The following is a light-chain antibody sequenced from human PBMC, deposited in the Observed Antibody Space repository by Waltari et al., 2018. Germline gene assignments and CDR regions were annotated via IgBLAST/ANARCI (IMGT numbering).Light chain of an antibody. CDR1: QSLVQRDGNTS. Sequence: DVGMTQSPLSLPVSLGQPADIYVRASQSLVQRDGNTSLTWCQQRPGQSPRRLLYKVSNRASGVPDRFRGSGSGTDFPLTIRRVEAEDVGVSYCMQGTHWPPAFGHGTTVEIK. CDR3: MQGTHWPPA. V-gene: IGKV2-30*02. CDR2: KVS. J-gene: IGKJ1*01.